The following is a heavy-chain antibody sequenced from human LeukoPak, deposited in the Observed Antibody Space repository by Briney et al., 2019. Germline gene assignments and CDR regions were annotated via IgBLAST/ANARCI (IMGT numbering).Heavy chain of an antibody. CDR1: GFTFSTYA. Sequence: GGSLRLSCAASGFTFSTYAMHRVRQAPGKGLEWVAIISYDVSITYYADSVKGRFTISRDNSKNSLSLHMNSLRTEDSAVYYCAGGYTVWLLDYWGQGTLLTVSS. D-gene: IGHD5-24*01. CDR2: ISYDVSIT. J-gene: IGHJ4*02. CDR3: AGGYTVWLLDY. V-gene: IGHV3-30*04.